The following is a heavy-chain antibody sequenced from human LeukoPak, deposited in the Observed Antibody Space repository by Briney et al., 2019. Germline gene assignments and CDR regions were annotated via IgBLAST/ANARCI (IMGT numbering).Heavy chain of an antibody. V-gene: IGHV3-48*04. CDR1: GFTLSSYS. Sequence: PGGSLRLSCAASGFTLSSYSMNWVRQAPGKGGEGVSYFSSSRRTIYYPHSVKGRFTLSRDNASNSLYLQMTSLRAEDTAVYYCARDDSSGWYRFDYWGQGTLVTVSS. J-gene: IGHJ4*02. D-gene: IGHD6-19*01. CDR3: ARDDSSGWYRFDY. CDR2: FSSSRRTI.